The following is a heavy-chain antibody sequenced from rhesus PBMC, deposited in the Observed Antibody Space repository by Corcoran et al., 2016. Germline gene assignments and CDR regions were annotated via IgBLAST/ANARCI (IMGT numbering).Heavy chain of an antibody. CDR2: ISYTGKTI. Sequence: EVQLVESGGGLVQPGGSLRLSCAASGFTFSRYDMSWVRQAPGKELVWVSYISYTGKTIYYADYVKGQFTISRDNAKNSLSLQMSSLRAEDTAVYYCTRGWGGTREIDYWGQGVLVTVSS. V-gene: IGHV3-136*01. CDR1: GFTFSRYD. D-gene: IGHD1-1*01. CDR3: TRGWGGTREIDY. J-gene: IGHJ4*01.